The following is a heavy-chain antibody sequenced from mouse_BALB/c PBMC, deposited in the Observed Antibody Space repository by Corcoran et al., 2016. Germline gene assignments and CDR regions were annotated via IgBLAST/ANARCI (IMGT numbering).Heavy chain of an antibody. CDR2: INPYNDGT. Sequence: EVQLQQSGTELVKPGASVKMSCKATGYTFTRNVMHWVKQKNGQGLEWIGYINPYNDGTKYNEKFKGKDTLTSDISSSTAYMELSSLTTEDSAVYYRAGALWGNYYYTIDDLGQRTSVTVSS. CDR1: GYTFTRNV. CDR3: AGALWGNYYYTIDD. J-gene: IGHJ4*01. D-gene: IGHD2-1*01. V-gene: IGHV1S136*01.